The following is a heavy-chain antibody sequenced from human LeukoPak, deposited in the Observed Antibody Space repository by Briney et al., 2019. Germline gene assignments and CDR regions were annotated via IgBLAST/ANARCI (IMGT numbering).Heavy chain of an antibody. CDR1: EFSFSNYA. CDR2: IIGSGGST. D-gene: IGHD6-13*01. V-gene: IGHV3-23*01. Sequence: GGSLRLSCAASEFSFSNYAMTWVRQAPGKGLEWVSSIIGSGGSTYYADSVKGRFTISRDNSKNTLYLQMSSLRAEDTAVYYCAKSLAAAGRMYSDYWGQGTLVTVSS. CDR3: AKSLAAAGRMYSDY. J-gene: IGHJ4*02.